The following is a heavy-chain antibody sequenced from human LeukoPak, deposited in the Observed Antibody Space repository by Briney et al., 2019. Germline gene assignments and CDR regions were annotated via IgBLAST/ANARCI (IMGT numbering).Heavy chain of an antibody. J-gene: IGHJ4*02. CDR1: GYTFTGYY. CDR2: INPNSGGT. Sequence: ASVKVSCKASGYTFTGYYMHWVRQAPGQGLEWMGWINPNSGGTNYAQKFQGRVTMTRDTSISTAYMELSRLRSDDTAVYYCARVGSRIVGATKILDYWGRGTLVTVSS. V-gene: IGHV1-2*02. CDR3: ARVGSRIVGATKILDY. D-gene: IGHD1-26*01.